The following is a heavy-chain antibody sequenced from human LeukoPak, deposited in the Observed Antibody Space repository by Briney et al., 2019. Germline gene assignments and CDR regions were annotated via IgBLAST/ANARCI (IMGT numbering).Heavy chain of an antibody. J-gene: IGHJ4*02. V-gene: IGHV3-23*01. Sequence: PGGSLRLSCAAFGFTFSSYAMSWVRQAPGKGLEWVSAISGSGGSTYYADSVKGRFTISRDNSKNTLYLQMNSLRAEDTAVYYCAKARGRADGKFDYWGQGTLVTVSS. CDR1: GFTFSSYA. CDR3: AKARGRADGKFDY. CDR2: ISGSGGST. D-gene: IGHD1-14*01.